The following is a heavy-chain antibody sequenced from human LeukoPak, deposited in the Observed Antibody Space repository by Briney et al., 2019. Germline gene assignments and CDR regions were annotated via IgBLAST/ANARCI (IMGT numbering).Heavy chain of an antibody. J-gene: IGHJ6*03. CDR1: GYSISSDYY. Sequence: PSETLSLTCAVSGYSISSDYYWGWIRQPPGKGLEWIGSIYHIGSTYYNPSLRSRVTISVDTSKNQFSLKLSSVPAADTAVYYCARVAPSGVVLRGNYYYFYYMDVWGKGTTVTVSS. CDR2: IYHIGST. CDR3: ARVAPSGVVLRGNYYYFYYMDV. V-gene: IGHV4-38-2*01. D-gene: IGHD3-3*01.